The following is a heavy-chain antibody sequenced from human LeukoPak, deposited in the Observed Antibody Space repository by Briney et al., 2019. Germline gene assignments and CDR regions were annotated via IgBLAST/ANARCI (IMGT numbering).Heavy chain of an antibody. D-gene: IGHD3-22*01. CDR1: GDSITAGDPS. CDR3: AGRGGFDSRKENPFHI. J-gene: IGHJ3*02. V-gene: IGHV4-30-2*01. CDR2: IYQSGRT. Sequence: KTSQTLSLTCAVSGDSITAGDPSWSWIRQPPGKGLEWIGDIYQSGRTFFNPSLKSRVSISIDRPRNQFSLNLNSVTAADTAVYFCAGRGGFDSRKENPFHIWGQGTLVSVSS.